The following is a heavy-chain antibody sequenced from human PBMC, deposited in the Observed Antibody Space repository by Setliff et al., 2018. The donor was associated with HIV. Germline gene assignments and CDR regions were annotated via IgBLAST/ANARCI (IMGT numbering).Heavy chain of an antibody. CDR2: IYFSGST. D-gene: IGHD4-17*01. CDR3: ARHRSYGDYDPNWFDH. Sequence: ETLSLTCTVSGGSLSTSSFYWGWIRQPPGKGLQWIGSIYFSGSTYYNPSLKSRVTISVDTSKNQFSLKLRSVTAADTGIYYCARHRSYGDYDPNWFDHWGQGTLVTVSS. V-gene: IGHV4-39*01. J-gene: IGHJ5*02. CDR1: GGSLSTSSFY.